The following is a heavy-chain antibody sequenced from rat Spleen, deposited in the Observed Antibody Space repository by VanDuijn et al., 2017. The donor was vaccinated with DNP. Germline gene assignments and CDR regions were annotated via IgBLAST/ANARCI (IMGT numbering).Heavy chain of an antibody. V-gene: IGHV5-29*01. J-gene: IGHJ4*01. CDR2: ISYNGGTP. CDR1: GFTFSNYY. D-gene: IGHD1-12*01. CDR3: ARHRTIMPYYYAMDA. Sequence: EVKLVESGGGLVQPGRSLKLSCAASGFTFSNYYMVWVRQAPTKGLEWVATISYNGGTPYYRDSVKGRFTISRDNAQSTLYLQMDSLRSEDTATYYCARHRTIMPYYYAMDAWGQGASVTVSS.